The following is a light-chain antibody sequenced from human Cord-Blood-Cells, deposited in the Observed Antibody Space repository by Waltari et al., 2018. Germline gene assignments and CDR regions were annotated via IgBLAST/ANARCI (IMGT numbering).Light chain of an antibody. CDR3: CSYAGSSTLV. J-gene: IGLJ2*01. Sequence: QSALTQPASVSGSPGQSITISCTGTSSDVGSYNLVAWYQQHPGKAPKLLIYEGNKRPSGVSKRFSGSKSGNTASLTISGLQAEDEADYYCCSYAGSSTLVFGGGTKLTFL. V-gene: IGLV2-23*01. CDR1: SSDVGSYNL. CDR2: EGN.